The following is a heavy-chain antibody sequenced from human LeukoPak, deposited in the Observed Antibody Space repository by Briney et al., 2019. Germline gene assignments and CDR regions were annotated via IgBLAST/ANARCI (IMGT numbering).Heavy chain of an antibody. CDR3: ASYRTVAKTNWFDS. D-gene: IGHD5-12*01. CDR2: IKQDGSET. J-gene: IGHJ5*01. Sequence: GGSLRLSCTASGFTFSNYLMSWVRQAPGKGLEGVANIKQDGSETFYVDSVKGRFTISRDNAKNSLYLQMNSLRAEDTAVYYCASYRTVAKTNWFDSWGQGTLVTVSS. CDR1: GFTFSNYL. V-gene: IGHV3-7*01.